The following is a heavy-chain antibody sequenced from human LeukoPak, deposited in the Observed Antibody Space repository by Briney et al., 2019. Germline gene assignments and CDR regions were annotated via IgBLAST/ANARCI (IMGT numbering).Heavy chain of an antibody. Sequence: GASVKVSCKASGYTFTSYAMHWVRQAPGQRLEWMGCINAGNGNTKYSQKFQGRVTITRDTSASTAYMELSSLRSEDTAVYYCARDNWGYCSGGSCYNWFDPWGQGTLVTVSS. J-gene: IGHJ5*02. CDR1: GYTFTSYA. D-gene: IGHD2-15*01. V-gene: IGHV1-3*01. CDR3: ARDNWGYCSGGSCYNWFDP. CDR2: INAGNGNT.